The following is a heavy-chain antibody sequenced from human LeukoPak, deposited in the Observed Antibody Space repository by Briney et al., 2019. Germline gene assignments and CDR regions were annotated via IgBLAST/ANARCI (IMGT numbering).Heavy chain of an antibody. CDR3: ARGEWEVPTTS. V-gene: IGHV1-2*02. J-gene: IGHJ5*02. CDR2: INPKSGGT. D-gene: IGHD1-26*01. CDR1: GYTFTGCY. Sequence: GASVKVSCKASGYTFTGCYMHWVRQAPGQGLEWMGWINPKSGGTRYAQKFQGRVTMTRDTSVTTAYMQMSSLRSDDTAVYYCARGEWEVPTTSWGQGTLVTVSS.